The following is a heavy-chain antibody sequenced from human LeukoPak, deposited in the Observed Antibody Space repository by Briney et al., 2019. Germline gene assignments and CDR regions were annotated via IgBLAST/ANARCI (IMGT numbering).Heavy chain of an antibody. J-gene: IGHJ6*03. CDR2: TYYRSKWYN. V-gene: IGHV6-1*01. D-gene: IGHD6-13*01. CDR1: GDSVSSNSAA. CDR3: ARASSYSSSWYYYYYMDV. Sequence: SQTLSLTCAISGDSVSSNSAAWNWIRQSPSRGLEWLGRTYYRSKWYNDYAVSVKSRITINPDTSKNQFSLQLNSVTPEDTAVYYCARASSYSSSWYYYYYMDVWGKGTTVTVSS.